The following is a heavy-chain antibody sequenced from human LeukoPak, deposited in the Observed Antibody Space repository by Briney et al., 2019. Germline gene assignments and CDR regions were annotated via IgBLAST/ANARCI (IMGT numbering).Heavy chain of an antibody. CDR2: MCGSAGCT. J-gene: IGHJ5*02. D-gene: IGHD3-22*01. Sequence: PGGSLRLSCAASGFTFNIYAMSWVRLAPGKGLQWVASMCGSAGCTYYADSVKGRFTISRDNSENTLYLQMNSLRAEDTAIYYCARDRPNYHESNGHYYQRDGDHWGQGTLVTVSS. V-gene: IGHV3-23*01. CDR1: GFTFNIYA. CDR3: ARDRPNYHESNGHYYQRDGDH.